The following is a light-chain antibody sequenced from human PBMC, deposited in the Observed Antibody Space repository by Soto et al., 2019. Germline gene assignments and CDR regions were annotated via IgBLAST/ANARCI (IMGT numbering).Light chain of an antibody. CDR3: SSYSVRTAYI. V-gene: IGLV2-14*01. CDR2: EVN. CDR1: SSDDGGYDY. Sequence: QSVLTQPASVSGCPGQTITISCTGTSSDDGGYDYVSWYQLHQGKAPKLMVFEVNNRHSEDSHRLPGSKPGNTASLTIYGLQAEDEAEYFCSSYSVRTAYIFGTGTMSPS. J-gene: IGLJ1*01.